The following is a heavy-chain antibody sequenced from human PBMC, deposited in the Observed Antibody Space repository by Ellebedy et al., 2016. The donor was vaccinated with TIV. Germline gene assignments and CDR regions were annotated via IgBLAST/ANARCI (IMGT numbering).Heavy chain of an antibody. J-gene: IGHJ4*02. V-gene: IGHV3-73*01. CDR2: IRSKANSYAT. CDR1: GFTFSGSA. CDR3: AREQDSSSWYRSFDY. D-gene: IGHD6-13*01. Sequence: GGSLRLXCAASGFTFSGSAMHWVRQASGKGLEWVGRIRSKANSYATAYAASVKGRFTISRDDSKNTAYLQMNSLRAEDTAVYYCAREQDSSSWYRSFDYWGQGTLVTVSS.